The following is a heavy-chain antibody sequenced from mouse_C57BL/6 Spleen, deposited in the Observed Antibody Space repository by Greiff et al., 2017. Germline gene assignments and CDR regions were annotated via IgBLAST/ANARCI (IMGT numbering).Heavy chain of an antibody. D-gene: IGHD3-2*02. Sequence: VQLQQPGTELVKPGASVKLSCKASGYTFTSYWMHWVKQRPGQGLEWIGKINPSNGGTNYNQKFKNKATLTVDKSSSTAYMQLSSLTSEDSAVYYCARTHGSGLAWIAYWGQGTLVTVSA. CDR2: INPSNGGT. J-gene: IGHJ3*01. CDR3: ARTHGSGLAWIAY. CDR1: GYTFTSYW. V-gene: IGHV1-53*01.